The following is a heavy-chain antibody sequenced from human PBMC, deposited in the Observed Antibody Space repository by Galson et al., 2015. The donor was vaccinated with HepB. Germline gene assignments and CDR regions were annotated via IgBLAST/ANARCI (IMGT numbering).Heavy chain of an antibody. CDR3: AKDPYLYSALAGTMAGFDY. CDR2: ISYDGSNN. D-gene: IGHD6-19*01. Sequence: SLRLSCAASGFTFSNYGVHWVRQAPGKGLEWVAVISYDGSNNYYADSVKGRFTISRDNSKNTLYLQMNSLRAEDTALYYCAKDPYLYSALAGTMAGFDYWGQGTLVTVSS. J-gene: IGHJ4*02. V-gene: IGHV3-30*18. CDR1: GFTFSNYG.